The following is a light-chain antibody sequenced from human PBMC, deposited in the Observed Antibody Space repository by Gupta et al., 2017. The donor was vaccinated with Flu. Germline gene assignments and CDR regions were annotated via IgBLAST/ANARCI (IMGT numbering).Light chain of an antibody. J-gene: IGKJ3*01. V-gene: IGKV4-1*01. Sequence: SLGERATISCKSSQSLFYSSNNKNYLVWYQQKPGQPPKLLIDWASTRESGVPDRFSGSGSGTDFTLTISSLQAEDVAVYYCQQYDSTPFTFGPGTKVDIK. CDR1: QSLFYSSNNKNY. CDR2: WAS. CDR3: QQYDSTPFT.